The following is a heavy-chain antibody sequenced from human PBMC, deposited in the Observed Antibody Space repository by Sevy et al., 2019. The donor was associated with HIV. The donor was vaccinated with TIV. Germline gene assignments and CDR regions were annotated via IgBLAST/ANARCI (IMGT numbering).Heavy chain of an antibody. CDR1: GFTVNMYW. Sequence: GGSLRLSCAASGFTVNMYWMTWVRQAPGKGLEWVANIKEDGSERNYLDSVKGRFTISRDNAKESLYLQINSLRAEDTAVYYCARHCSGGSCYSLLPHYYYGMDVWGQGTTVTVSS. CDR2: IKEDGSER. CDR3: ARHCSGGSCYSLLPHYYYGMDV. V-gene: IGHV3-7*01. D-gene: IGHD2-15*01. J-gene: IGHJ6*02.